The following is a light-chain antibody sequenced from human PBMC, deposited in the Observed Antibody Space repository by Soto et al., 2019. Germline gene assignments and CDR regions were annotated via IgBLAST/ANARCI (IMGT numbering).Light chain of an antibody. CDR3: QQRSNWPG. Sequence: EIVLTQSPATLSLSPGERATLSCRASQSVSSYLAWYQQKPGQAPRLLIYDASNRATGIPARFSGSGSATDFTLTISSLAPEDFAVYYCQQRSNWPGFGGGTKVEIK. J-gene: IGKJ4*02. V-gene: IGKV3-11*01. CDR2: DAS. CDR1: QSVSSY.